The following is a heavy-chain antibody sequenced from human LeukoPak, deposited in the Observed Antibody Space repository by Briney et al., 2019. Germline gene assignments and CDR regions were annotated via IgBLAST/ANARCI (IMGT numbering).Heavy chain of an antibody. CDR1: GYTFTSYG. CDR3: ARDAGSSWSDYYYYMDV. D-gene: IGHD6-13*01. J-gene: IGHJ6*03. CDR2: ISAYNGNT. V-gene: IGHV1-18*01. Sequence: ASVKVSCKASGYTFTSYGISWVRQAPGQGLEWMGWISAYNGNTNYAQSLQGRVTLTTDTSTSTAYMELRSLRSDDTAVYYCARDAGSSWSDYYYYMDVWGKGTTVTVSS.